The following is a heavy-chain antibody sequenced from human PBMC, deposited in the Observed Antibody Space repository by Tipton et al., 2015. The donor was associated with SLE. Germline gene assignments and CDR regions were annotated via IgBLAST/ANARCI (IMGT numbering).Heavy chain of an antibody. D-gene: IGHD6-19*01. CDR3: AGTYSSGWSDAFDI. CDR1: GGSFSGYY. J-gene: IGHJ3*02. V-gene: IGHV4-34*01. Sequence: LRLSCAVYGGSFSGYYWSWIRQPPGKGLEWIGEINHSGSTNYNPSLKSRVTISVDTSKNQFPLKLSSVTAADTAVYYCAGTYSSGWSDAFDIWGQGTMVTVSS. CDR2: INHSGST.